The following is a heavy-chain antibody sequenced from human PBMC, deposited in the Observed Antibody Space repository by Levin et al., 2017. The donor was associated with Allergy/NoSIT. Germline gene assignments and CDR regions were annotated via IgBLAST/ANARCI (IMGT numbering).Heavy chain of an antibody. V-gene: IGHV7-4-1*02. J-gene: IGHJ4*02. CDR3: ARGVEQYYDFWSGYSIFDY. CDR2: INTNTGNP. Sequence: GESLKISCQASGYTFTSYAMNWVRQAPGQGLEWMGWINTNTGNPTYAQGFTGRFVFSLDTSVSTAYLQISSLKAEDTAVYYCARGVEQYYDFWSGYSIFDYWGQGTLVTVSS. CDR1: GYTFTSYA. D-gene: IGHD3-3*01.